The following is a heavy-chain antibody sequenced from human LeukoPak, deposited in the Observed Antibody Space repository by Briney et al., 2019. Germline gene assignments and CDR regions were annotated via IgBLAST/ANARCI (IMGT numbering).Heavy chain of an antibody. Sequence: SVKVSCKASGGTFSSYAISWVRQAPGQGLEWMGRIIPIFGTANYAQKFQGRVTVTTDESTSTAYMELSSLRSEDTAVYYCARVHRYGSGSYYLDYWGQGTLVTVSS. V-gene: IGHV1-69*05. CDR2: IIPIFGTA. J-gene: IGHJ4*02. CDR3: ARVHRYGSGSYYLDY. CDR1: GGTFSSYA. D-gene: IGHD3-10*01.